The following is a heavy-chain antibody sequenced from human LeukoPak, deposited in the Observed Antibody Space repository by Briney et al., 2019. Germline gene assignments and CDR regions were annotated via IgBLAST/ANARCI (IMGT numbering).Heavy chain of an antibody. V-gene: IGHV4-61*02. J-gene: IGHJ6*03. Sequence: PSETLSLTCAVSGGSISSGGYSWSWIRQPAGKGLEWIGRIYTSGSTNYNPSLKSRVTMSVDTSKNQFSLKLSSVAAADTAVYYCARDWVVGANVEDYYYYYCMDVWGKGTTVTVSS. CDR3: ARDWVVGANVEDYYYYYCMDV. CDR1: GGSISSGGYS. D-gene: IGHD1-26*01. CDR2: IYTSGST.